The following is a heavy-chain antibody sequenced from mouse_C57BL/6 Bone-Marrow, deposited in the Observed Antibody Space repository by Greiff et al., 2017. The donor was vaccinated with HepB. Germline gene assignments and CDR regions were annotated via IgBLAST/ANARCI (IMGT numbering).Heavy chain of an antibody. CDR1: GYAFSSSW. V-gene: IGHV1-82*01. J-gene: IGHJ2*01. CDR3: ARSHYYGSSVDY. D-gene: IGHD1-1*01. CDR2: IYPGDGDT. Sequence: VQLQHSGPELVKPGASVKISCKASGYAFSSSWMNWVKQRPGKGLEWIGRIYPGDGDTNYNGKFKGKATLTADKSSSTAYMQLSSLTSEDSAVYFCARSHYYGSSVDYGGQGTTLTVSS.